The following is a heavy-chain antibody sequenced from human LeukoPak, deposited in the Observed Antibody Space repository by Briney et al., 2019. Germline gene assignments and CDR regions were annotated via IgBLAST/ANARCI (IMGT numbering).Heavy chain of an antibody. CDR3: LKDRPPSDR. V-gene: IGHV3-30*18. Sequence: PGGSLRLSCAASGFTFSDFGMHWLRQAPGKGLEWLALISYDGNKKYSAASVRGRFSISRDNSRNTLFLQMNSLRPEDTAIYYCLKDRPPSDRWGQGTLVTVSS. CDR2: ISYDGNKK. J-gene: IGHJ4*02. D-gene: IGHD6-6*01. CDR1: GFTFSDFG.